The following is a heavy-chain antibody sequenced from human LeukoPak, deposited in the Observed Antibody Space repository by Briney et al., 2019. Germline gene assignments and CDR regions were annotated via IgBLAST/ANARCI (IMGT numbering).Heavy chain of an antibody. CDR1: GGSFSGYY. D-gene: IGHD5-12*01. J-gene: IGHJ4*02. CDR2: IYYSGST. V-gene: IGHV4-31*11. Sequence: SETLSLTCAVYGGSFSGYYWSWIRQHPGKGLEWIGYIYYSGSTYYNPSLKSRVTISVDTSKNQFSLKLSSVTAADTAVYYCARGRGGYDSDYWGQGTLVTVSS. CDR3: ARGRGGYDSDY.